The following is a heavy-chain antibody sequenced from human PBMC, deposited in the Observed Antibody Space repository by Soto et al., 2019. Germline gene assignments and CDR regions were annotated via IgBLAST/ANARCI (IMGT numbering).Heavy chain of an antibody. D-gene: IGHD6-13*01. CDR3: AGEPSGYYNWFDR. V-gene: IGHV4-31*03. Sequence: PSETLSLTCTVSGGSISSGVYYWSWIRHHPGNGLEWIGYIYYIGSTYYNPSLKSRVTISVYTSKNQFSLKLSSVTAADTAVYYCAGEPSGYYNWFDRWGQGT. J-gene: IGHJ5*02. CDR1: GGSISSGVYY. CDR2: IYYIGST.